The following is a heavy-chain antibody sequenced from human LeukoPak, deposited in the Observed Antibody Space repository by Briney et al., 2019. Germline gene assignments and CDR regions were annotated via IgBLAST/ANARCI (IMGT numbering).Heavy chain of an antibody. CDR1: GFLFSSYW. J-gene: IGHJ4*02. Sequence: GGSLRLSCAASGFLFSSYWMSWVRQAPGKGLEWVANINYDGSEKHFVDSVRGRFTISRDNAKNSLYLQMNSLRVEDSAIYYCARGGGLTYYWCRGTLVTVSS. D-gene: IGHD3-16*01. V-gene: IGHV3-7*01. CDR3: ARGGGLTYY. CDR2: INYDGSEK.